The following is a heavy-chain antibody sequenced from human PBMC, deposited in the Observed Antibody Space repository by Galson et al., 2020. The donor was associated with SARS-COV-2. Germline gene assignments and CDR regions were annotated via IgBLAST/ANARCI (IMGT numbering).Heavy chain of an antibody. Sequence: GGSLRLSCAASGFTVSSNYMSWVRQAPGKGLEWVSVIYSGGSTYYADSVKGRFTISRDNSKNTLYLQMNSLRAEDTAVYYCARVVVIAQNKFDPWGQGTLVTVSS. CDR2: IYSGGST. D-gene: IGHD2-21*01. J-gene: IGHJ5*02. CDR3: ARVVVIAQNKFDP. V-gene: IGHV3-66*01. CDR1: GFTVSSNY.